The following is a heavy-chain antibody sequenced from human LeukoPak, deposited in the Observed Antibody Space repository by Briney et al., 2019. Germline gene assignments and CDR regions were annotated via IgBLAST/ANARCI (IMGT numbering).Heavy chain of an antibody. CDR2: IKSDGSST. CDR3: ARDQTYGDYWYFDP. D-gene: IGHD4-17*01. J-gene: IGHJ2*01. CDR1: GFTFSSYA. V-gene: IGHV3-74*01. Sequence: GGSLRLSCAASGFTFSSYAMSWVRQAPGKGLEWVSRIKSDGSSTTYADSVKGRFTISRDNAKNTLYLQMNSLRAEDTAVYYCARDQTYGDYWYFDPWGRGTLVTVSS.